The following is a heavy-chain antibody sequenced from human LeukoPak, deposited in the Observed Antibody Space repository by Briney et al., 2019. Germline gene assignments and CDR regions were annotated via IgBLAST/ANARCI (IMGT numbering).Heavy chain of an antibody. Sequence: SETLSLTCAVYGGSFSGYYWSWIRQPPGKGLEWIGEINHSGSTNYNPSLKSRVTISVDTSKNQFSLKLSSVTAADTAVYYCARGIVVATARSYFDYWGQGTLVTVSS. CDR1: GGSFSGYY. V-gene: IGHV4-34*01. J-gene: IGHJ4*02. CDR3: ARGIVVATARSYFDY. D-gene: IGHD2-21*02. CDR2: INHSGST.